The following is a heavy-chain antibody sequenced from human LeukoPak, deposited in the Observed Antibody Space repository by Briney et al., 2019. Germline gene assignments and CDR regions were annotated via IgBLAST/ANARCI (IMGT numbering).Heavy chain of an antibody. V-gene: IGHV1-2*02. CDR1: GYTFTGYY. D-gene: IGHD2-2*01. CDR3: ARREAGTVVVPAATSVDYYYYMDV. Sequence: ASVKVSCKASGYTFTGYYMHWVRQAPGQGLEWMGWINPNSGGTNYAQKFQGRVTMTRDTSISTAYMELSRLRSDDTAVYYCARREAGTVVVPAATSVDYYYYMDVWGKGTTVTVSS. CDR2: INPNSGGT. J-gene: IGHJ6*03.